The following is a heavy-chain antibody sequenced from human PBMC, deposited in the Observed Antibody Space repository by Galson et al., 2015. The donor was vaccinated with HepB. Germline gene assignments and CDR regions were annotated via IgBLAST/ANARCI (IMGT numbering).Heavy chain of an antibody. J-gene: IGHJ4*02. CDR1: GFTFGDYA. V-gene: IGHV3-23*01. CDR2: ISGSGSGT. Sequence: SLRLSCAASGFTFGDYAMTWVRQAPGKGLEWVSGISGSGSGTYYADSVKGRSTISRDNSKNTLYLQIDSLRAEDTAVYYCAKWSAYYYDSSGHTWVYWGQGTLVTVSS. D-gene: IGHD3-22*01. CDR3: AKWSAYYYDSSGHTWVY.